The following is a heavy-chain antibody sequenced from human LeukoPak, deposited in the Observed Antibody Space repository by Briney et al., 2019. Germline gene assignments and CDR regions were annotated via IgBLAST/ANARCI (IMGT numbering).Heavy chain of an antibody. Sequence: GGSLRLSCATSGFTFDHHSMRWLRQPPGKGLEGVSLITWDSSRTHYSGSVEGRFTISRDNSKSSLYLQMDSLRTEDTALYYCAKNNAGGDYYHRWGQGTLVTVS. D-gene: IGHD2-21*01. CDR2: ITWDSSRT. CDR1: GFTFDHHS. CDR3: AKNNAGGDYYHR. V-gene: IGHV3-43*01. J-gene: IGHJ4*02.